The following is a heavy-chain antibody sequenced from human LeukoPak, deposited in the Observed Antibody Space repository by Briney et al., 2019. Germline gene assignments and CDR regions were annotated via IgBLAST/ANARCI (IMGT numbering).Heavy chain of an antibody. CDR1: GYTFTSYA. Sequence: SVKVSCKASGYTFTSYAISWVRQAPGQGLEWMGRIIPILGIANYAQKFQGRVTITADKSTSTAYMELSSLRSEDTAVYYCASEIKDIVVVPAAKVASWFDPWGQGTLVTVSS. CDR2: IIPILGIA. V-gene: IGHV1-69*04. CDR3: ASEIKDIVVVPAAKVASWFDP. J-gene: IGHJ5*02. D-gene: IGHD2-2*01.